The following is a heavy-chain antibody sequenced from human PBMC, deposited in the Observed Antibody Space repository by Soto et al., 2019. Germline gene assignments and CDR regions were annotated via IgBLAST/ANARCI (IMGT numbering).Heavy chain of an antibody. D-gene: IGHD5-18*01. J-gene: IGHJ5*02. CDR1: GGSISSGDYY. CDR3: AGVETDTAMVTAFAP. CDR2: IYYSGST. Sequence: QVQLQESGPGLVKPSQTLSLTCTVSGGSISSGDYYWSWIRQPPGKGLEWIGYIYYSGSTYYNPSIKSRVTISVDTSKNQFSLKLSSVTAADTAVYYCAGVETDTAMVTAFAPWGQGTLVTVSS. V-gene: IGHV4-30-4*01.